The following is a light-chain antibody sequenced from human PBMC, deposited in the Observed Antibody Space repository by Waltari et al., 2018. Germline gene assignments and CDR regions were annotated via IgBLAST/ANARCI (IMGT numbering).Light chain of an antibody. CDR2: LGS. CDR1: QSLLHSNGYNY. Sequence: DIVMTPSSLSLPVTPGEPAYIYCRSSQSLLHSNGYNYLDWYLQKPGQSPQLLIYLGSNRASGVPDRFSGSGSGTDFTLKISRVEAEDVGVYYCMQALQTPLITFGQGTRLEIK. V-gene: IGKV2-28*01. CDR3: MQALQTPLIT. J-gene: IGKJ5*01.